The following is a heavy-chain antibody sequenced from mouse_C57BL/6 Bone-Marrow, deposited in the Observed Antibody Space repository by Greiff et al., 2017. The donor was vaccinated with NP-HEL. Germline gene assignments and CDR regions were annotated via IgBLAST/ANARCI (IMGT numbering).Heavy chain of an antibody. CDR1: GYTFTSYW. CDR2: IDPSASYT. Sequence: VQLQQPGAELVKPGASVTLSCKASGYTFTSYWMQWVKQRPGQGLEWIGEIDPSASYTNYNQKFKGKATLTVDTSSSTAYMQLSSLTSEDSAVYYCASDPCAYWGQGTLVTVSA. J-gene: IGHJ3*01. V-gene: IGHV1-50*01. CDR3: ASDPCAY.